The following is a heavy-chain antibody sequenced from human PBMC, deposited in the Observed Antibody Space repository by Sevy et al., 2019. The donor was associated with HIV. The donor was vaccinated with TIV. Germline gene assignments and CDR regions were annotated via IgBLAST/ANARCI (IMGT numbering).Heavy chain of an antibody. J-gene: IGHJ3*02. CDR1: GFTFSSYW. CDR2: INSDGSST. V-gene: IGHV3-74*01. Sequence: GGSLRLSCAASGFTFSSYWMHWVRQAPGKGLVWVSRINSDGSSTSYADSVKGRFTISRDNAKNTLYLQMNSLRAEDTAVYYCAREGVLLWFGDWGSDAFDIWGQGTMVTGSS. CDR3: AREGVLLWFGDWGSDAFDI. D-gene: IGHD3-10*01.